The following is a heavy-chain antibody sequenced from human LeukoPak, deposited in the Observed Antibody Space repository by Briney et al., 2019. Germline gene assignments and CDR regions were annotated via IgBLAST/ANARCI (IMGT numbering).Heavy chain of an antibody. CDR2: INPNSGGT. CDR3: ARERARTYTALYLGY. CDR1: GYTFTGYY. D-gene: IGHD3-16*01. Sequence: ASVKVSCKASGYTFTGYYMHWVRQAPGQGLEWMGWINPNSGGTNYAQKFQGRVTMTRDTSISTAYMELSRLRSDDTAVYHCARERARTYTALYLGYWGQGTLVTVSS. V-gene: IGHV1-2*02. J-gene: IGHJ4*02.